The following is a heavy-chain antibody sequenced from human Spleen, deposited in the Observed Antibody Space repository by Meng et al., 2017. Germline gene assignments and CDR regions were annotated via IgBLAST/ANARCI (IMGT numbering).Heavy chain of an antibody. Sequence: QVQLQQWGAGLLKPSETLFLTCVVSGGSFSDYYGSWIRQPPGKGLEWIGEINHSGSTNYNPSLESRATISVDTSQNNLSLKLSSVTAADSAVYYCARGPTTMAHDFDYWGQGTLVTVSS. CDR1: GGSFSDYY. J-gene: IGHJ4*02. V-gene: IGHV4-34*01. CDR2: INHSGST. D-gene: IGHD4-11*01. CDR3: ARGPTTMAHDFDY.